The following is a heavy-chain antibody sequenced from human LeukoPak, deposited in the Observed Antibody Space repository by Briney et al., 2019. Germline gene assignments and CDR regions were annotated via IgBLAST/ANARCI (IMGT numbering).Heavy chain of an antibody. V-gene: IGHV4-4*02. Sequence: KPSETLSLTCAVSGGSISSSNWWSWVRQPPGKGLEWIGEIYHSGSTNYNPSLKSRVTISVDKSKNQFSLKLSSVTAADTAVYYCAAMVRGVIRGDYSTDYWGQGTLVTVSS. D-gene: IGHD3-10*01. CDR3: AAMVRGVIRGDYSTDY. CDR1: GGSISSSNW. J-gene: IGHJ4*02. CDR2: IYHSGST.